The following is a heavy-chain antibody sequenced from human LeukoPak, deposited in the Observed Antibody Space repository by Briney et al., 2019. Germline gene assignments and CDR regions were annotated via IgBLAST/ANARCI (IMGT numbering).Heavy chain of an antibody. Sequence: GGSLRLSCAASGFTFSSNGMHWVRQAPGKGLEWVAVIWYDGSNKYYADSVKGRFTISRDNFKNTPYLQVNSLRAEDTAVYYCAKGAGSYYNYFDYWGQGTLVTVSS. D-gene: IGHD3-22*01. V-gene: IGHV3-33*06. J-gene: IGHJ4*02. CDR3: AKGAGSYYNYFDY. CDR1: GFTFSSNG. CDR2: IWYDGSNK.